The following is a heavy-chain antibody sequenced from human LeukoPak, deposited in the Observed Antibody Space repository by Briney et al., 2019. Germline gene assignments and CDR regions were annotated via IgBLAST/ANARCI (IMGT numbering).Heavy chain of an antibody. V-gene: IGHV3-21*01. J-gene: IGHJ4*02. D-gene: IGHD5-18*01. Sequence: GGSLRLSCAASGFTFSSYSMNWVRQAPGKGLEWVSSISSSSYIYYADSVKGRFTISRDNSKNTLYLQMNSLRAEDTAVYYCARDAATAMVLDYWGQGTLVTVSS. CDR2: ISSSSYI. CDR3: ARDAATAMVLDY. CDR1: GFTFSSYS.